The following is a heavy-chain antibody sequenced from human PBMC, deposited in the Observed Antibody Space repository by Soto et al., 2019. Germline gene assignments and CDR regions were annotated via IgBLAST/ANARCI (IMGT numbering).Heavy chain of an antibody. J-gene: IGHJ6*03. V-gene: IGHV1-8*01. CDR1: GYTFTSYD. D-gene: IGHD6-13*01. Sequence: GASVKVSCKASGYTFTSYDINWVRQATGQGLEWMGWMNPNSGNTGYAQKFQGRVTMTRNTSISTAYMELSSLRSEDTAVYYCARAPRIAAAGTPPYYYMDVWGKGTTVTVS. CDR2: MNPNSGNT. CDR3: ARAPRIAAAGTPPYYYMDV.